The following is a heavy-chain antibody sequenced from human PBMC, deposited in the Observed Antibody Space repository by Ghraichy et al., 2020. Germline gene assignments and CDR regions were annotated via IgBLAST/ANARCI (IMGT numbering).Heavy chain of an antibody. V-gene: IGHV3-30*02. CDR3: AKEGAPRIVPAVLWYFDL. J-gene: IGHJ2*01. CDR1: GFSFEDYG. D-gene: IGHD2-2*01. CDR2: IRYDGSNK. Sequence: GESLNISCAASGFSFEDYGMHWVRQAPGKGLEWVAYIRYDGSNKYYGDPVQGRFTISRDNSNNIVYLHMNSLRPEDTALYYCAKEGAPRIVPAVLWYFDLWGRGTLVTVSS.